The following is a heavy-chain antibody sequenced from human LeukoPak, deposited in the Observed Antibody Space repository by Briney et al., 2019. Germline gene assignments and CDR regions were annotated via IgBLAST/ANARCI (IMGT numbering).Heavy chain of an antibody. V-gene: IGHV3-7*01. CDR3: ARVADCGGDCYPTYFDY. CDR1: GFTFSSYW. CDR2: IKQDGSEK. D-gene: IGHD2-21*02. J-gene: IGHJ4*02. Sequence: PGGSLRLSCAASGFTFSSYWMSWVRQAPGKGLEWVANIKQDGSEKYYVGSVKGRFTISRDNAKNSLYLQMNSLRAEDTAVYYCARVADCGGDCYPTYFDYWGQGTLVTVSS.